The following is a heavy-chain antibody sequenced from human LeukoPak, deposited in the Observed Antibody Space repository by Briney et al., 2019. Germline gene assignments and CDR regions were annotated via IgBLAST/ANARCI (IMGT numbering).Heavy chain of an antibody. Sequence: PGGSLRLSCAASGFTFSSYWMHWVRQAPGKGLVWVSRINSDGSTTNYADSVKGRFTISRDNSKNTLYLQMNSLRAEDTAVYYCAKEPTLPVVPAALGDYWGQGTLVTVSS. J-gene: IGHJ4*02. CDR2: INSDGSTT. V-gene: IGHV3-74*01. D-gene: IGHD2-2*01. CDR3: AKEPTLPVVPAALGDY. CDR1: GFTFSSYW.